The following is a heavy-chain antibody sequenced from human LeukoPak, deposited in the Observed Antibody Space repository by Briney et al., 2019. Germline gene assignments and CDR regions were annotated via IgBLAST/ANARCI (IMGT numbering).Heavy chain of an antibody. J-gene: IGHJ4*02. CDR2: IRYDGSNK. Sequence: PGGSLRLSCAASGFSFSSYAMSWVRQAPGKGLEWVAFIRYDGSNKYYADSVKGRFTISRDNSKNTLYLQMNSLRAEDTAVYYCARDGGGYSSGWSDYWGQGTLVTVSS. V-gene: IGHV3-30*02. D-gene: IGHD6-19*01. CDR1: GFSFSSYA. CDR3: ARDGGGYSSGWSDY.